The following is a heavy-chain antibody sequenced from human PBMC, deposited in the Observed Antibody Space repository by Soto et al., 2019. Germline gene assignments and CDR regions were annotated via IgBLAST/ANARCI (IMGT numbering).Heavy chain of an antibody. CDR2: INAGKGDT. CDR3: ARNILGGTTDY. CDR1: GYTFTNHA. J-gene: IGHJ4*02. D-gene: IGHD1-7*01. Sequence: QVQLVKSGAEEKKPGASVKVSCKASGYTFTNHAIHWVRQAPGQGLEWMGWINAGKGDTKYPQRFQGRVTITRDTSASTAYMELSSLRSEDTAVYYCARNILGGTTDYWGPGTLDTVSS. V-gene: IGHV1-3*05.